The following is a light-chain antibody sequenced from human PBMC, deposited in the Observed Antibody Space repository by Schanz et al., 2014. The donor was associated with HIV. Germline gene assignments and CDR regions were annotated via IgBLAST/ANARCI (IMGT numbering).Light chain of an antibody. CDR3: QQYGSSPPT. CDR1: QSISSSL. CDR2: GAS. Sequence: IVLTQSPGTLSLSPGERGTLSCRASQSISSSLLAWYQQKPGQAPRLLIYGASSRATGIPDRFSGSGSGTDFTLTISRLEPEDFAVYYCQQYGSSPPTFGQGTKVEIK. V-gene: IGKV3-20*01. J-gene: IGKJ1*01.